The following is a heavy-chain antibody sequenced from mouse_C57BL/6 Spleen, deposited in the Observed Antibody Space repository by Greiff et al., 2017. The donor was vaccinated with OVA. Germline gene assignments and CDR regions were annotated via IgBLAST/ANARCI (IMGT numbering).Heavy chain of an antibody. CDR3: ARAPIYYDYDEGY. CDR1: GFTFSSYA. V-gene: IGHV5-4*03. J-gene: IGHJ2*01. CDR2: ISDGGSYT. Sequence: EVMLVESGGGLVKPGGSLKLSCAASGFTFSSYAMSWVRQTPEKRLEWVATISDGGSYTYYPDNVKGRFTISRDNAKNNLYLQMSHLKSEDTAMYYCARAPIYYDYDEGYWGQGTTLTVSS. D-gene: IGHD2-4*01.